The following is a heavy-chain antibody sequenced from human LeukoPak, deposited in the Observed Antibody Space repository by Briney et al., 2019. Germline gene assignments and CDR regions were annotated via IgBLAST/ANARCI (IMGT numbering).Heavy chain of an antibody. D-gene: IGHD1-1*01. J-gene: IGHJ5*02. Sequence: SETPSLTCTVSLGSIRSYYWSWIRHPPRRGLERIPYISYSGSANFNPSLKSRVTISVDPSKIQFSLKLSSVTAADTAVYYCAREGTAGTNLNWFDPWGQGTLVTVSS. CDR3: AREGTAGTNLNWFDP. CDR1: LGSIRSYY. CDR2: ISYSGSA. V-gene: IGHV4-59*01.